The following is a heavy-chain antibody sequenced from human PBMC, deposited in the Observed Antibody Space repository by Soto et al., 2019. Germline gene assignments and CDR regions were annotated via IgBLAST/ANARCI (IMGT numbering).Heavy chain of an antibody. CDR2: ISAYNGNT. J-gene: IGHJ4*02. Sequence: ASVKVSCKASGYTFSSYGISWVRQAPGQGLEWMGWISAYNGNTNYAQKFQGRVTMTTDTSTNTAYMEVRSLRSDDTAMYYCARGSSSSYFDYWGQGTLVTVSS. CDR1: GYTFSSYG. D-gene: IGHD6-13*01. CDR3: ARGSSSSYFDY. V-gene: IGHV1-18*04.